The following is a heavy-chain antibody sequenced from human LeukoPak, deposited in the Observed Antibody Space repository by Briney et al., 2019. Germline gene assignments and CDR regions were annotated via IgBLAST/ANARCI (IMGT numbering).Heavy chain of an antibody. CDR3: ARWAGYCRITNCYSAFDY. Sequence: SVRVSCKASGGTFSNYAISWVRQAPGQGLEWMGGITPIFATPSYAQKFQGRVTITADESTSTAYMELSGLRSEDTAVYYCARWAGYCRITNCYSAFDYWGQGTLVTVSS. V-gene: IGHV1-69*13. CDR2: ITPIFATP. CDR1: GGTFSNYA. D-gene: IGHD2-2*02. J-gene: IGHJ4*02.